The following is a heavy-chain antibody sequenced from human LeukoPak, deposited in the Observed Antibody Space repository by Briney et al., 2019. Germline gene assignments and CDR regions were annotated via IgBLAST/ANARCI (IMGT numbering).Heavy chain of an antibody. Sequence: GESLKISCKGSGYSFTSYWIGWVRQMPGKGLEWMGIIDPGDSDIRYSPSFQGQVTISADKSISTAYLQWSSLKASDTAMYYCARQEYCSGGSCYTWFDPWGQGTLVTVSS. D-gene: IGHD2-15*01. V-gene: IGHV5-51*01. CDR1: GYSFTSYW. CDR3: ARQEYCSGGSCYTWFDP. CDR2: IDPGDSDI. J-gene: IGHJ5*02.